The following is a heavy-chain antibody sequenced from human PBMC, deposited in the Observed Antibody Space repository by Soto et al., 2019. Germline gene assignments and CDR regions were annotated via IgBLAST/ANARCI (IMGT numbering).Heavy chain of an antibody. V-gene: IGHV4-34*01. CDR2: INHSGST. CDR3: ARGRIFDYYDSSGYYRARYYFDY. J-gene: IGHJ4*02. CDR1: GGSFSGYY. D-gene: IGHD3-22*01. Sequence: PSETLSLTCAVYGGSFSGYYWSWIRQPPGKGLEWIGEINHSGSTNYNPSLKSRVTISVDTSKNQFSLKLSSVTAADTAVYYCARGRIFDYYDSSGYYRARYYFDYWGQGTLVTVSS.